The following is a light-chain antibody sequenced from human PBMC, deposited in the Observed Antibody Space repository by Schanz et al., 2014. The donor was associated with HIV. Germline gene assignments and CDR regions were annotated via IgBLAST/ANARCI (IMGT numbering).Light chain of an antibody. CDR3: QSFDRGMRGLI. Sequence: QSALTQPASVSGSPGQSITISCTGTSSDVGSYNLVSWYQQHPGKAPKLMIYEVSKRPSGVPDRFSGSKSGNTASLTISGLQAEDEADYYCQSFDRGMRGLIFGGGTKLTVL. CDR1: SSDVGSYNL. V-gene: IGLV2-14*02. J-gene: IGLJ2*01. CDR2: EVS.